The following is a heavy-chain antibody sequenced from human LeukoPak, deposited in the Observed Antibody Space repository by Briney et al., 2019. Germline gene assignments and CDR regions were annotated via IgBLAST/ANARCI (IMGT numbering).Heavy chain of an antibody. CDR1: GFTFSSYS. D-gene: IGHD5-12*01. V-gene: IGHV3-21*01. J-gene: IGHJ4*02. Sequence: GGSLRLSCAASGFTFSSYSMNWVRQAPGKGLVWVSSISSSSSYIYYADSVKGRFTISRGNAKNSLDLQMNSLRAEDTAVYYCARERDYSGQLDYWGQGTLVTVSS. CDR3: ARERDYSGQLDY. CDR2: ISSSSSYI.